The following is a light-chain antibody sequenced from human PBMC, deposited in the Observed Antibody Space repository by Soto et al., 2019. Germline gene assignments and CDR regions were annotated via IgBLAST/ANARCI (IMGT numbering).Light chain of an antibody. CDR2: KAI. V-gene: IGKV1-5*03. J-gene: IGKJ2*01. Sequence: DIQMTQSPSTLSASVGDRVTITCRASQSISNWLAWYQQKPGKAPKLLIYKAINLQSGVPSRFSGSGSGTEFSLTISGLQPGDFATYYCQRYNDFQYVFGQGTKL. CDR3: QRYNDFQYV. CDR1: QSISNW.